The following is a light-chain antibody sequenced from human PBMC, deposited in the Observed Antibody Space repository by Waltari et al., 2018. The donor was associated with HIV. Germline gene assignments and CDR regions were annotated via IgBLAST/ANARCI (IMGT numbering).Light chain of an antibody. J-gene: IGLJ1*01. CDR3: CSYAGNFFV. CDR1: SSYVGGYDF. V-gene: IGLV2-11*01. Sequence: QSALTQPRPVSGSPGQSVTISCIGTSSYVGGYDFVSWYQQHPGKAPKLMIYDVGKRPSGVPARFSGSKSGNTASLTISGLQAEDEADYFCCSYAGNFFVFGTGTQVSVL. CDR2: DVG.